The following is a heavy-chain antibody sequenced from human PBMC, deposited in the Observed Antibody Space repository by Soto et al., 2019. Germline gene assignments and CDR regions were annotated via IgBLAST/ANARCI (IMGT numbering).Heavy chain of an antibody. CDR2: ISYDGSNK. D-gene: IGHD1-20*01. V-gene: IGHV3-30-3*01. Sequence: GGSLRLSCAASGFTFSSYAMHWVRQAPGKGLEWVAVISYDGSNKYYADSVKGRFTISRDNSKNTLYLQMNSLRAEDTAVYYCAITEGRGITPIDYWGQGTLLTVSS. J-gene: IGHJ4*02. CDR1: GFTFSSYA. CDR3: AITEGRGITPIDY.